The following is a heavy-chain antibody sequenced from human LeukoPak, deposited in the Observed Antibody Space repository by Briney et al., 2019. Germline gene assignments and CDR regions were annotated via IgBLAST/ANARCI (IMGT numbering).Heavy chain of an antibody. D-gene: IGHD4-17*01. CDR2: IYWYDDE. CDR3: AHSPYGDYTFDY. V-gene: IGHV2-5*01. CDR1: GFSRSTSGVG. Sequence: SGPTLVNPTHTLTLTFTFSGFSRSTSGVGVGWIRQPPGKAMEWLTLIYWYDDERYSPSLKSRLTITKEPSKNQVVLTMTNIDPVDTDTYYCAHSPYGDYTFDYWGQGTLVTVSS. J-gene: IGHJ4*02.